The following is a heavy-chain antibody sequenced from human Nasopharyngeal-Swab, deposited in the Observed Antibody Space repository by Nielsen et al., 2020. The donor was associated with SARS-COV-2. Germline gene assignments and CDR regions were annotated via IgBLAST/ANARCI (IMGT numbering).Heavy chain of an antibody. CDR3: TTRIRDIVVVPAYRDY. Sequence: GGSLRLSCAASGSTFSNAWMSWVRQAPGKGLEWVGRIKSKTDGGTTDYAAPVKGRFTISRDDSKNTLYLQMNSLKTEDTAVYYCTTRIRDIVVVPAYRDYWGQGTLVTVSS. CDR1: GSTFSNAW. J-gene: IGHJ4*02. CDR2: IKSKTDGGTT. D-gene: IGHD2-2*01. V-gene: IGHV3-15*01.